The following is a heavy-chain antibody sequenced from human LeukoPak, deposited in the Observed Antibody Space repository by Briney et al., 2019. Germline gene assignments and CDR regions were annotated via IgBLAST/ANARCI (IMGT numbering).Heavy chain of an antibody. CDR3: ARWRTGIFGVVTFDY. CDR1: GGSFSGYY. Sequence: TSETLSLTCAVYGGSFSGYYWSWIRQPPGKGLEWIGEINHSGSTNYNPSLKSRVTISVDTSKNQFSLKLSSVTAADTAVYYCARWRTGIFGVVTFDYWGQGTLVTVSS. V-gene: IGHV4-34*01. D-gene: IGHD3-3*01. CDR2: INHSGST. J-gene: IGHJ4*02.